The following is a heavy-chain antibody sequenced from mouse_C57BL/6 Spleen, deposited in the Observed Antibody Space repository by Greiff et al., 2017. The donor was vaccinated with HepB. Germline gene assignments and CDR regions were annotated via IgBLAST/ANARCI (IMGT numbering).Heavy chain of an antibody. D-gene: IGHD2-2*01. CDR2: IDPNSGGT. J-gene: IGHJ4*01. V-gene: IGHV1-72*01. CDR3: ASVYDVYDGRVFYYYLDY. CDR1: GYTFTSYW. Sequence: QVQLQQPGAELVKPGASVKLSCKASGYTFTSYWMHWVKQRPGRGLEWIGRIDPNSGGTKYNEKFKSKATLTVDKPSSTAYMQLSSLTSEDSAVYYSASVYDVYDGRVFYYYLDYWGQGTTVTVSS.